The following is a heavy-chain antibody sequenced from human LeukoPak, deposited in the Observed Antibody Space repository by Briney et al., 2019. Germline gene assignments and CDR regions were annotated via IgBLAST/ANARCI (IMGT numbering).Heavy chain of an antibody. D-gene: IGHD6-19*01. CDR1: GYSFTSYW. V-gene: IGHV5-51*01. CDR3: TRRAASPAGFAFDI. J-gene: IGHJ3*02. Sequence: GQSLKISGKGYGYSFTSYWIGWVRQMPGKGLEWMGFIYPGDSDTRYSPSFQGKATISAPKSITTACLHWSSLQPSHTAMTYFTRRAASPAGFAFDIWGQGTMVTVS. CDR2: IYPGDSDT.